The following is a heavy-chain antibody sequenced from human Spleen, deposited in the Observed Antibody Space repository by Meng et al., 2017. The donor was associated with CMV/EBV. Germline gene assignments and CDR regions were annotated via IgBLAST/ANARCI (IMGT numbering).Heavy chain of an antibody. Sequence: SETLSLTCTVSGDFIDTYYWSWIRQPPGKGLEWIGCIYYGGSMKYNPSLKSRVTISLDSSKNQLSLKLSSVTASDTAVYYCARATTGTAGVFDIWGQGTMVTVSS. CDR2: IYYGGSM. CDR1: GDFIDTYY. CDR3: ARATTGTAGVFDI. V-gene: IGHV4-59*01. J-gene: IGHJ3*02. D-gene: IGHD1-1*01.